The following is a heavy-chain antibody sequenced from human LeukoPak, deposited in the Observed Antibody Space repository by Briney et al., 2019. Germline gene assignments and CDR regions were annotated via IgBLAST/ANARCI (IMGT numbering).Heavy chain of an antibody. Sequence: SETLSLTCAVYGGSFSGYYWSWIRQPPGKGLEWIGEINHSGSTNYNPSLKSRVTISVDTSRNQFSLKLGSVTAADTAVYYCARGGRARLDYWGQGTLVTVSS. J-gene: IGHJ4*02. D-gene: IGHD1-26*01. CDR3: ARGGRARLDY. V-gene: IGHV4-34*01. CDR1: GGSFSGYY. CDR2: INHSGST.